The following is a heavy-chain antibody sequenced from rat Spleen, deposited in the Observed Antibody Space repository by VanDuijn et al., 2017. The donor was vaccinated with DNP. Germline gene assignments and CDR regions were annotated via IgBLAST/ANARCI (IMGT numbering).Heavy chain of an antibody. V-gene: IGHV5S23*01. CDR3: ARGVYYYSATYWYFDF. Sequence: EVQLVESGGGLVQPGNSLKLSCAASGFTFSNYGMAWVRQAPTKGLEWVASISTVGDNAYYRDSVKGRFTISRDNAKSTLFLHMESLRSEDTATYYCARGVYYYSATYWYFDFWGPGTMVSVSS. D-gene: IGHD1-1*01. J-gene: IGHJ1*01. CDR1: GFTFSNYG. CDR2: ISTVGDNA.